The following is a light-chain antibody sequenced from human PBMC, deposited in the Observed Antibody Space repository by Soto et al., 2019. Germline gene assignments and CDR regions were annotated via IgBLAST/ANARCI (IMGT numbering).Light chain of an antibody. Sequence: QSVLTQPPSVSWAPRQRVTISCTWSRSQNGGSYDVHWYQQLPGTAPKLLIYGNSNRPSGVPDRFSGSKSGTSASLAITGLQAEDEADYYCQSYDSSLSGRYVFGTGTKVTVL. CDR3: QSYDSSLSGRYV. CDR1: RSQNGGSYD. V-gene: IGLV1-40*01. J-gene: IGLJ1*01. CDR2: GNS.